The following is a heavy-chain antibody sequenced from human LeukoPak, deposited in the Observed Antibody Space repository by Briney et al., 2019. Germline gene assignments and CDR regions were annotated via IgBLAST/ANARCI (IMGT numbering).Heavy chain of an antibody. V-gene: IGHV3-21*01. CDR1: GFTLSTYW. CDR2: ISTSNSYI. Sequence: GGSLRLSCAASGFTLSTYWVHWVRQAPGKGLVWVSSISTSNSYIYYADSVKGRFTISRDNAKNSLYLQMNSLRAEDTAMYYCARALGLADYWGQGTLVTVSS. J-gene: IGHJ4*02. CDR3: ARALGLADY.